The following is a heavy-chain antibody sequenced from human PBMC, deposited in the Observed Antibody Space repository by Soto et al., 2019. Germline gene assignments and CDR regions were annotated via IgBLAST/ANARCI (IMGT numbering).Heavy chain of an antibody. CDR3: ASTLDV. Sequence: QVQLVESGGGVVQPGRSLRLSCAASGFTFSSYAMHWVRQAPGKGLEWVAVISYDGSNKYYADSVKGRFTISRDNSKNTLYLQMNSLRADYTAVYYCASTLDVWGQGTTVTVSS. J-gene: IGHJ6*02. CDR1: GFTFSSYA. V-gene: IGHV3-30-3*01. CDR2: ISYDGSNK.